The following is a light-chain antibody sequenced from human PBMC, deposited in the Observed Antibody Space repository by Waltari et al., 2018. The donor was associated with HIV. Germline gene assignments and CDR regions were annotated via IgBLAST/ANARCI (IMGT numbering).Light chain of an antibody. CDR2: GYN. CDR1: SSKIGTGYD. CDR3: QSYDTSLSGSV. J-gene: IGLJ3*02. V-gene: IGLV1-40*01. Sequence: QSVLTQPPSVSGAPGQRVTISCTGTSSKIGTGYDVHWYQQRPVTAPRRLIYGYNKRPYGVPDRFSGSKSGTSASLAITGLQAEDEAEYYCQSYDTSLSGSVFGGGTKLTVL.